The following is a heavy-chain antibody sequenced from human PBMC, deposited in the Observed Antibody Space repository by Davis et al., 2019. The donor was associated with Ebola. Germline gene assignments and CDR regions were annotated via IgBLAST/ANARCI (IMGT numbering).Heavy chain of an antibody. CDR2: IFSNDEK. D-gene: IGHD3-22*01. V-gene: IGHV2-26*01. Sequence: SGPTLVHLTDTLTLTCTVPGFSLSTARMGVSWIRQPPGKDLEWLAHIFSNDEKSYSTSLKSRLTISKDTSKSQVVLTMTNMDPVDTATYYCARILSYYDSSGYLFRFEFAFDIWGQGTMVTVSS. CDR1: GFSLSTARMG. J-gene: IGHJ3*02. CDR3: ARILSYYDSSGYLFRFEFAFDI.